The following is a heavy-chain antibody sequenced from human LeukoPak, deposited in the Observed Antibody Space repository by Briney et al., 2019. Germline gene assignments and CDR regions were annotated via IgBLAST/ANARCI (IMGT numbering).Heavy chain of an antibody. CDR1: GDSISSYY. D-gene: IGHD2-15*01. CDR2: IHYSGST. CDR3: ARDLCSGGSCYPGWLDP. V-gene: IGHV4-59*01. Sequence: SETLSLTCTVSGDSISSYYWSWIRQPPGKGLEWIGSIHYSGSTIYNPSLNSRVTISVDTSKNQFSLKLSSVTPADTAVYYCARDLCSGGSCYPGWLDPWGQGTLVTVSS. J-gene: IGHJ5*02.